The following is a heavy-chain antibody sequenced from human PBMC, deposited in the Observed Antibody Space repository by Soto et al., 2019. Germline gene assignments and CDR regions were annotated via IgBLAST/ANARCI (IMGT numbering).Heavy chain of an antibody. Sequence: PGGSLRLSCAASGFTFSSYGMHWVRQAPGKGLEWVAVIWYDGSNKYYADSVKGRFTISRDNSKNTLYLQMNSLRAEDTAVYYCARVAVAAKYYYYYYMDVWGKGTTVTVSS. D-gene: IGHD6-19*01. CDR2: IWYDGSNK. J-gene: IGHJ6*03. CDR3: ARVAVAAKYYYYYYMDV. V-gene: IGHV3-33*01. CDR1: GFTFSSYG.